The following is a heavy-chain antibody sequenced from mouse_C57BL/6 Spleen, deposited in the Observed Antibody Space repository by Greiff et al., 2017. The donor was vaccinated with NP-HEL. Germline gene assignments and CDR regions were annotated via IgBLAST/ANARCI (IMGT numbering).Heavy chain of an antibody. CDR2: IDPSDSYT. V-gene: IGHV1-69*01. D-gene: IGHD2-3*01. J-gene: IGHJ2*01. CDR3: ARSRDDGYYLEY. CDR1: GYTFTSYW. Sequence: QVQLQQPGAELVMPGASVKLSCKASGYTFTSYWMHWVKQRPGQGLEWIGEIDPSDSYTNYNQKFKGKSTLTVDKSSSTAYMQLSSLTSEDSAVYYCARSRDDGYYLEYWGQGTTLTVSS.